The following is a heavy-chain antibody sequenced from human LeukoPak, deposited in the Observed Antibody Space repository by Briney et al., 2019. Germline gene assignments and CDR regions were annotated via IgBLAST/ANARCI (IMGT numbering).Heavy chain of an antibody. CDR3: ARSRGYSYGTTFLDY. CDR2: IYYSGSI. J-gene: IGHJ4*02. V-gene: IGHV4-59*08. Sequence: SETLSLTCTVSGGSISTYYWSWIRQPPGKGLEWIGYIYYSGSINYNPSLKSRVTISVDTSKNQFSLKLSSVTAADTAVYYCARSRGYSYGTTFLDYWGQRTLVTVSS. D-gene: IGHD5-18*01. CDR1: GGSISTYY.